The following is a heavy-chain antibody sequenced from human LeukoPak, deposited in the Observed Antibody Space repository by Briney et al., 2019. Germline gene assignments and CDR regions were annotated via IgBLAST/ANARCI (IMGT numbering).Heavy chain of an antibody. CDR2: IYYSGST. J-gene: IGHJ5*02. D-gene: IGHD6-13*01. V-gene: IGHV4-59*01. Sequence: SETLSLTCTVSGDSISSYYWSWVRQPPGKGLEWIGYIYYSGSTKYNPSLKSRVTISVDTSQNQISLNLTSVTAADTAVYYCARAIAATGLRWSDPWGQGTLVTVSS. CDR3: ARAIAATGLRWSDP. CDR1: GDSISSYY.